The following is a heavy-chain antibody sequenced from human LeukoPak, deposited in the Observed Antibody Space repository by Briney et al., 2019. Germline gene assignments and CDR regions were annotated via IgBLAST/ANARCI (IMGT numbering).Heavy chain of an antibody. Sequence: GGSLRLSCAASGFTFSSHGMSWVRQAPGKGLEWVSGIVGGAGGTYYADSVKGRFTISRDNAKNSLYLQMNSLRAEDTAVYYCAGGYRREVRGVIDYWGQGTLVTVSS. CDR2: IVGGAGGT. V-gene: IGHV3-23*01. CDR1: GFTFSSHG. D-gene: IGHD3-10*01. CDR3: AGGYRREVRGVIDY. J-gene: IGHJ4*02.